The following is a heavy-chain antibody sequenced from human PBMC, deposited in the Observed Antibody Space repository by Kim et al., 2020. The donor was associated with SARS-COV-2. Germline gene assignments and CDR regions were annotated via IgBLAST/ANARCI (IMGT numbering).Heavy chain of an antibody. J-gene: IGHJ5*02. CDR2: INHSGST. CDR3: ARWATYDSSGYPLTNWFDP. V-gene: IGHV4-34*01. CDR1: GGSFSGYY. D-gene: IGHD3-22*01. Sequence: SETLSLTCAVYGGSFSGYYWSWIRQPPGKGLEWIGEINHSGSTNYNPSLKSRVTISVDTSKNQFSLKLSSVTAADTAVYYCARWATYDSSGYPLTNWFDPWGQGTLVTVSS.